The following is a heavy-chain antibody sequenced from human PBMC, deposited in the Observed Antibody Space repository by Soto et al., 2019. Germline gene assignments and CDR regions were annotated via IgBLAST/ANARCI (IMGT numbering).Heavy chain of an antibody. D-gene: IGHD4-4*01. Sequence: QVQLQESGPGLVKPSQTLSLTCTVSGGSISSGGYYWSWIRQHPGKGLEWIGYIYYSGSTYYNPSLKSRVTISVDTSKNQFSLKLSSVTAADTAVYYCARVAPPGPVTENYAFDIWGQGTMVTVSS. CDR1: GGSISSGGYY. CDR2: IYYSGST. CDR3: ARVAPPGPVTENYAFDI. J-gene: IGHJ3*02. V-gene: IGHV4-31*03.